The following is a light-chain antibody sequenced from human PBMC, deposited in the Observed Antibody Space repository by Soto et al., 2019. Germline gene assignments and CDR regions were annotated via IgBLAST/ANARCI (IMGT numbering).Light chain of an antibody. CDR2: GVS. V-gene: IGLV2-14*03. Sequence: QSALTQPASVSGSPGQSITISCTGTSSDVGGYDYVSWYQQHPGKAPKLMIYGVSNRPSGVSNRFSGSKSGNTASLTISGLHAEDEADYYCSSYTNSITHVFGGRTKLTVL. J-gene: IGLJ3*02. CDR3: SSYTNSITHV. CDR1: SSDVGGYDY.